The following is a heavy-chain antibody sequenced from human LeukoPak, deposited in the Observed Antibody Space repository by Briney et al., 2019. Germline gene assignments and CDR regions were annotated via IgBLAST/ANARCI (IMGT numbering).Heavy chain of an antibody. CDR3: AGSYDSRAYFYYGVDV. Sequence: TSSETLSLTCTVSGGSISSYYWSWIRQPPGKGLEWIGYIYYSGSTDYNPSLKSRVTISVDTSKSQFSLKLSSVTTADTAVYFCAGSYDSRAYFYYGVDVWGQGTTVTVSS. CDR1: GGSISSYY. CDR2: IYYSGST. V-gene: IGHV4-59*01. J-gene: IGHJ6*02. D-gene: IGHD3-22*01.